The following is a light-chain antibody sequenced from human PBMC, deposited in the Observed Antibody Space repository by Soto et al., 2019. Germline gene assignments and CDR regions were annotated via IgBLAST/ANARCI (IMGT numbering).Light chain of an antibody. CDR1: SGHSSYA. Sequence: QLVLTQSPSASASLGASVKLTCTLSSGHSSYAIAWHPQQPEKGPRYLMNLNSDGSHTKGDGIPDRFSGSSSGAERYLTISSLQAEEEADYYCQTWGPGFYVFGTGTKVTVL. V-gene: IGLV4-69*01. CDR3: QTWGPGFYV. J-gene: IGLJ1*01. CDR2: LNSDGSH.